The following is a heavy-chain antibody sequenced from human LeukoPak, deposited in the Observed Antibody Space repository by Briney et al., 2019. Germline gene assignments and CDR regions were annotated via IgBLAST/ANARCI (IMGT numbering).Heavy chain of an antibody. J-gene: IGHJ3*02. Sequence: PGGSLRLSCAASGFTFSSYGMHWVRQAPGKGLEWVAFIRYDGSNKYYADSVKGRFTISRDNSKNTLYLQMNSLRAEDTAVYYCAKLAVAGTEALDIWGQGTMVTVSS. D-gene: IGHD6-19*01. CDR3: AKLAVAGTEALDI. CDR2: IRYDGSNK. V-gene: IGHV3-30*02. CDR1: GFTFSSYG.